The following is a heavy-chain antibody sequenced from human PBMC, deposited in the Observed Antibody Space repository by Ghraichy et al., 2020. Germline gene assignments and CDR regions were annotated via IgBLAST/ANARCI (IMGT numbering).Heavy chain of an antibody. CDR3: AREVAGDGSGSSPDY. V-gene: IGHV3-30*04. J-gene: IGHJ4*02. Sequence: LSLTCATSGFTFRDYPMHWVRQAPGKGLEGGAIFSSDGKTQFYADSVKGRFTISRDNSKNTLSLQMNSMREEDTAVYYCAREVAGDGSGSSPDYWGQGTLVTVTS. CDR2: FSSDGKTQ. D-gene: IGHD3-10*01. CDR1: GFTFRDYP.